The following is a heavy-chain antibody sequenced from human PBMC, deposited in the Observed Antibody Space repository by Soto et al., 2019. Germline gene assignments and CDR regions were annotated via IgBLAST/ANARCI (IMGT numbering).Heavy chain of an antibody. Sequence: QVQLVQSGAEVKKPGSSVKVSCKASGGTFSSYAISWVRQAPGQGLEWMGGIIPIFGTANYAQKFQGRVTITADESTSTAYMELSSLRSDDTAVYYCARRRRNPLLWFGELLTPWGQGTLVTVSS. D-gene: IGHD3-10*01. CDR1: GGTFSSYA. CDR3: ARRRRNPLLWFGELLTP. J-gene: IGHJ5*02. V-gene: IGHV1-69*12. CDR2: IIPIFGTA.